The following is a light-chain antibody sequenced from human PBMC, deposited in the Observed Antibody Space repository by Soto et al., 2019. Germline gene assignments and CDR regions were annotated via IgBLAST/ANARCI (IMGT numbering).Light chain of an antibody. Sequence: QSVLTKPPSASGAPGQRVTISCSGSSSNTGSNYVYWYQQLPGTAPKLLIYRNNQRPSGVPDRFSGSKSGTSASLAISGLRSEDEADYSCAAWDDSLSGLVFGTGTKVTVL. CDR2: RNN. CDR1: SSNTGSNY. V-gene: IGLV1-47*01. J-gene: IGLJ1*01. CDR3: AAWDDSLSGLV.